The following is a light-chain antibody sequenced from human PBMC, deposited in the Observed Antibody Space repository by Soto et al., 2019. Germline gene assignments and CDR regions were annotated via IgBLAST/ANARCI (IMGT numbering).Light chain of an antibody. V-gene: IGLV2-8*01. J-gene: IGLJ3*02. Sequence: QSALTQPPSASGSPGQSVTISCTGTSSDVGGYKYVSWYQQHPGKAPQLMIYEVSKRPSGVPDRFSGSKSGNTASLNVSGLQAEDESDYYCSSYAGSNNWVFGGGTKVTV. CDR1: SSDVGGYKY. CDR2: EVS. CDR3: SSYAGSNNWV.